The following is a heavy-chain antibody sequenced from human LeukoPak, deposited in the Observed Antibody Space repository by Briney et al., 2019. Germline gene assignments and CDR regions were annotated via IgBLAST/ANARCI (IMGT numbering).Heavy chain of an antibody. CDR1: GGSIGSSSYY. Sequence: SETLSLTCTVSGGSIGSSSYYWGWIRQPPGKGLEWIGSIYYSGTTYYNPSLKSRVTISVDTSKNQFSLKLSSVTAADTAVYYCARQMRTAVAGPNFDYWGQGTLVTVSS. D-gene: IGHD6-19*01. CDR3: ARQMRTAVAGPNFDY. V-gene: IGHV4-39*01. CDR2: IYYSGTT. J-gene: IGHJ4*02.